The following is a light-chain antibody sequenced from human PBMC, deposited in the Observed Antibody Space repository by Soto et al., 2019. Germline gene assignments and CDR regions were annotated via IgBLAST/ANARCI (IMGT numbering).Light chain of an antibody. Sequence: EIGITQSPATLSVSPGERVTLSCRASESVSSNLAWYQQKPGQAPRLLMYGASTRAIGIPARFSGSGSGTEFTLTISSLQSEDFAVYYCQQYHHWPPITFGQGTRLEIK. J-gene: IGKJ5*01. CDR2: GAS. CDR3: QQYHHWPPIT. V-gene: IGKV3-15*01. CDR1: ESVSSN.